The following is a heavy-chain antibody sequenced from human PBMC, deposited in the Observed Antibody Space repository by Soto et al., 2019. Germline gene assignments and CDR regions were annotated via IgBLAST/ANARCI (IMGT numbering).Heavy chain of an antibody. CDR1: GFTFSSYS. CDR2: ISSSSTI. J-gene: IGHJ4*02. V-gene: IGHV3-48*01. Sequence: GGSLRLSCAASGFTFSSYSMNWVRQAPGKGLEWVSYISSSSTIYYADSVKGRFTISRDNAKNSLYLQMNSLRAEDTAVYYCARGPRDPVEMATIHFDYWGQGTLVTVSS. CDR3: ARGPRDPVEMATIHFDY. D-gene: IGHD5-12*01.